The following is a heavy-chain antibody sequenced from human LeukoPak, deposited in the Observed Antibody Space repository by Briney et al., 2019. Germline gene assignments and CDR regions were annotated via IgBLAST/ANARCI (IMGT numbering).Heavy chain of an antibody. V-gene: IGHV3-30*03. D-gene: IGHD5-18*01. CDR1: SVTFRNYG. CDR2: VSYDGDNK. CDR3: ARDTGWYFDL. J-gene: IGHJ2*01. Sequence: GRSLRLSCGASSVTFRNYGMQWVRQAPGKGLEWVASVSYDGDNKNYADSVKGRFAISRDNSKNTLFLQMNSLRAEDTAVYYCARDTGWYFDLWGRGTLVTVSS.